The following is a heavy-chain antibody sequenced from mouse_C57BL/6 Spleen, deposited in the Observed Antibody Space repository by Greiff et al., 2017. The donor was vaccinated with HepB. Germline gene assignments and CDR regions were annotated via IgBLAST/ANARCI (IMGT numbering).Heavy chain of an antibody. J-gene: IGHJ4*01. CDR2: ISYDGSN. CDR3: AGPLSGDAMDY. Sequence: VQLQQSGPGLVKPSQSLSLTCSVTGYSITSGYYWNWIRQFPGNKLEWMGYISYDGSNNYNPSLKNRISITRDTSKNQFFLKLNSVTTEDTATYYCAGPLSGDAMDYWGQGTSVTVSS. D-gene: IGHD6-1*01. CDR1: GYSITSGYY. V-gene: IGHV3-6*01.